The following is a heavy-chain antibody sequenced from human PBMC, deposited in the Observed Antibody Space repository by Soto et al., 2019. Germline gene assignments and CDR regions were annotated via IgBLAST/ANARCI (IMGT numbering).Heavy chain of an antibody. CDR1: GFTFSSNW. V-gene: IGHV3-74*01. D-gene: IGHD5-18*01. CDR2: VNSDGSTT. Sequence: EVQLVESGGGLVQAGGSLRLSCAASGFTFSSNWMFWVRQAPGKGLLWVSRVNSDGSTTTYADSVKGRFTISRDNAKKTLYLQTDSLRADATAVYYCAREPLGGYAYTIGNWGQGTLVTVSS. CDR3: AREPLGGYAYTIGN. J-gene: IGHJ4*02.